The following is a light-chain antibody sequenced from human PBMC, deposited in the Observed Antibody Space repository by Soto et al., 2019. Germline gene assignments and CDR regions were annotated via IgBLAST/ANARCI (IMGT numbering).Light chain of an antibody. V-gene: IGKV1-5*03. CDR3: QQYNSYWT. CDR2: NAS. J-gene: IGKJ1*01. CDR1: QSISSS. Sequence: DIQMPQSPSTLSASVGDRVTITCRASQSISSSLAWYQQKPCKAPKLLIYNASSLESGVPSRFSGSVSGTAVTLTISSVQPDDFETYYCQQYNSYWTFGQGTKVEIK.